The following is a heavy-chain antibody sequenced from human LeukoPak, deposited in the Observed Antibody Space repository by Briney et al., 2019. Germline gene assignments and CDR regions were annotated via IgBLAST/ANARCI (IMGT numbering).Heavy chain of an antibody. Sequence: GSLRLSCAASGFTFSSYGMSWVRQPAGKGLEWIGRIYGSGTTRYNPSLQSRVTMSVDMSKNQFSLKLTSVTAADTAVYFCARGMAEAYDYNWFDPWGQGILVTVSS. CDR1: GFTFSSYG. CDR3: ARGMAEAYDYNWFDP. D-gene: IGHD5-12*01. CDR2: IYGSGTT. J-gene: IGHJ5*02. V-gene: IGHV4-4*07.